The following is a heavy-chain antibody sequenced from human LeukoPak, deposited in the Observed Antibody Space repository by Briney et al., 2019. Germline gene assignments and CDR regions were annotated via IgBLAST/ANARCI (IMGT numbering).Heavy chain of an antibody. D-gene: IGHD6-6*01. J-gene: IGHJ6*02. V-gene: IGHV3-30*18. CDR1: GFTLSSYG. Sequence: GGSLRLSCAASGFTLSSYGMHWVRQAPGKGLEWVAVISYDGSNKYYADSVKGRFTISRDNSKNTLYLQMNSLRAEDTAVYYCAKMLYSSSSEALYYYYYGMDVWGQGTTVTVSS. CDR3: AKMLYSSSSEALYYYYYGMDV. CDR2: ISYDGSNK.